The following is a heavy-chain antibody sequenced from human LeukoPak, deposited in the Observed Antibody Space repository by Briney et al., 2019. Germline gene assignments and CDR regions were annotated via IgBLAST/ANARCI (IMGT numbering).Heavy chain of an antibody. V-gene: IGHV3-53*01. D-gene: IGHD3-22*01. Sequence: GGSLRLSCAASGFTVSSNYMSWVRQAPGKGLEWVSVIYSGGSTYYADSLKGRFTISRDNSNNTLYLQMNSLRAEDTDVYYCARVRLGDSSTYYYPYFDYWGQGTLVTVSS. CDR2: IYSGGST. CDR3: ARVRLGDSSTYYYPYFDY. J-gene: IGHJ4*02. CDR1: GFTVSSNY.